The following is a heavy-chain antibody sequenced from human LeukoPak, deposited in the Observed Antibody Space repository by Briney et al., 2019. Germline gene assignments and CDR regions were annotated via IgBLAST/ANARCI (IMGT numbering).Heavy chain of an antibody. CDR3: TTGLSVGGAFDI. D-gene: IGHD3-16*01. Sequence: GGSLRLSCAASGFTFSNAWMSWVRQAPGKGLEWVGRFKSKTDGGTTDYAAPVKGRFTISRDDSKNTLYLQMNSLKTEDTAVYYCTTGLSVGGAFDIWGQGTMVTVSS. CDR2: FKSKTDGGTT. V-gene: IGHV3-15*01. J-gene: IGHJ3*02. CDR1: GFTFSNAW.